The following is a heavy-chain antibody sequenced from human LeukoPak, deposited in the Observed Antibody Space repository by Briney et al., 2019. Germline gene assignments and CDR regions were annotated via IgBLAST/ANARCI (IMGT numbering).Heavy chain of an antibody. J-gene: IGHJ4*02. V-gene: IGHV4-59*01. Sequence: SETLSLTCTVSGGSISSYYWSWIRQPPGKGLEWIGYIYYSGSTNYNPSLKSRVTISVDTSKNQFSLKLSSVTAADTAVYYCARDPSYHDYYDSSGYYDYWGQGTLVTVSS. CDR1: GGSISSYY. D-gene: IGHD3-22*01. CDR2: IYYSGST. CDR3: ARDPSYHDYYDSSGYYDY.